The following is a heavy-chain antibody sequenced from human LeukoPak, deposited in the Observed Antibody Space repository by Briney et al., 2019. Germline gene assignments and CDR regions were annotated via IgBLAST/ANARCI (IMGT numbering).Heavy chain of an antibody. CDR3: TRENKQTLYPASPWFDP. CDR1: GFTFSSYW. Sequence: GGSLRLSCAASGFTFSSYWMHWVRQAPGKGLVWVSRINSDGSSTSYADSVKGRFTISRDNAKNTLYLQMNSLRAEDTAVYYCTRENKQTLYPASPWFDPWGQGTLVTVSS. D-gene: IGHD1/OR15-1a*01. V-gene: IGHV3-74*01. CDR2: INSDGSST. J-gene: IGHJ5*02.